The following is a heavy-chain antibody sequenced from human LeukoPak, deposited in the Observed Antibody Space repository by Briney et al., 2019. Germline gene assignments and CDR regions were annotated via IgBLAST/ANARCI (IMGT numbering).Heavy chain of an antibody. CDR1: GFTFSSYS. Sequence: GGSLRLSCSASGFTFSSYSMHWVRQAPGKGLEYVSSIPNSGGSTYYADSVKGRFTISRDNSKNTLYLQMISLRPEDTAVYYCVKEGNGAFDIWGQGTMVTVSS. CDR3: VKEGNGAFDI. D-gene: IGHD2-8*01. CDR2: IPNSGGST. J-gene: IGHJ3*02. V-gene: IGHV3-64D*09.